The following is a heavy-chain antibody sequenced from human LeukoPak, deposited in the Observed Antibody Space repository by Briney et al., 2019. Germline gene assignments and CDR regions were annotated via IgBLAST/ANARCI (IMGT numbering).Heavy chain of an antibody. CDR2: ISSSSSTI. V-gene: IGHV3-48*01. CDR1: GFTFSSYS. D-gene: IGHD6-13*01. CDR3: ARDIAAHY. Sequence: GGSLRLSCAASGFTFSSYSMNSVRQAPGKGLEWVSYISSSSSTIYYADSVKGRFTISRDNAKNSLYLQMNSLRAEDTAVYYCARDIAAHYWGQGTLVTVSS. J-gene: IGHJ4*02.